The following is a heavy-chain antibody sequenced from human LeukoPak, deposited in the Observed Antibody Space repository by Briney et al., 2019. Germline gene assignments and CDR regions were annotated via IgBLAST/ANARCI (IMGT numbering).Heavy chain of an antibody. CDR1: GGSISSYY. Sequence: PSETLSLTCTVSGGSISSYYWSWIRQPPGKGLEWIGDIYYSGSTNYNPSLKSRVTLSVDTSKNQFSLKLSSVTAADTAVYYCARHTGWFDPWGQGTLVTVSS. V-gene: IGHV4-59*08. CDR3: ARHTGWFDP. D-gene: IGHD4-17*01. CDR2: IYYSGST. J-gene: IGHJ5*02.